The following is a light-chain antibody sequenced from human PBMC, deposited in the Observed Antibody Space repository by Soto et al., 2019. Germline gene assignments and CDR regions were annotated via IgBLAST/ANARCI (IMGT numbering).Light chain of an antibody. Sequence: EIVLTQSPATLSLSPGERATLSCRASQSVGSYLAWFQQRPGQAPRPVIHDASKRATGIPGRFSGSGSGTDFSLTISGLEPEDFAVYYCQQRDNWPFTFGPGTTVDIK. CDR1: QSVGSY. J-gene: IGKJ3*01. CDR2: DAS. V-gene: IGKV3-11*01. CDR3: QQRDNWPFT.